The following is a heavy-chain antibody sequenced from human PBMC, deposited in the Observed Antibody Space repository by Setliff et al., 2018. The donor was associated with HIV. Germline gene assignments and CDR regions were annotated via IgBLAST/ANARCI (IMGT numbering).Heavy chain of an antibody. D-gene: IGHD1-26*01. CDR3: AAAPSGSYYISTLDY. J-gene: IGHJ4*02. Sequence: GGSLRLSCAASGLTFSSYWLSWSRQAPGKGLEWVANIKQDGSEKYYVDSVKGRLTISRDNAKHSLYLQMNRLRAEDTAVYYYAAAPSGSYYISTLDYWGQGTLVTVSA. V-gene: IGHV3-7*01. CDR1: GLTFSSYW. CDR2: IKQDGSEK.